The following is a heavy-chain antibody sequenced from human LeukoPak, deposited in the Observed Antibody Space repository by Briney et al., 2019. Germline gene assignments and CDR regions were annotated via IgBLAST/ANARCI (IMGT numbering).Heavy chain of an antibody. J-gene: IGHJ5*02. CDR3: ARKYSSSWPFDP. CDR1: GYTFTSYD. CDR2: IIPIFGTA. V-gene: IGHV1-69*13. D-gene: IGHD6-13*01. Sequence: ASVKVSCKASGYTFTSYDINWVRQAPGQGLEWMGGIIPIFGTANYAQKFQGRVTITADESTSTAYMELSSLRSEDTAVYYCARKYSSSWPFDPWGQGTLVTVSS.